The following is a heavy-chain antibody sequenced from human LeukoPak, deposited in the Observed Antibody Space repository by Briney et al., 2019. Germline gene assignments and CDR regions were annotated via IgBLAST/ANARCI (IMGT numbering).Heavy chain of an antibody. CDR1: GGSVSSGSYY. CDR2: IYYSGST. Sequence: SETLSLTCTVSGGSVSSGSYYWSWIRQPPGKGLEWIGYIYYSGSTNYNPSLKSRVTISVDTSKNQFSLKLSSVTAADAAVYYCARDYDFWSGLWGQGTPVTVSS. V-gene: IGHV4-61*01. J-gene: IGHJ4*02. CDR3: ARDYDFWSGL. D-gene: IGHD3-3*01.